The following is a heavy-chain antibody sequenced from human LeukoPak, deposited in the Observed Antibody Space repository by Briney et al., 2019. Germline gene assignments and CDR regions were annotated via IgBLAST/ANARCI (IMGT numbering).Heavy chain of an antibody. CDR1: GGSISSYY. V-gene: IGHV4-59*12. D-gene: IGHD1-20*01. Sequence: KPSETLSLTCTVSGGSISSYYWSWIRQPPGKGLEWIGYIYYSGSTNYNPSLKSRVTISVDTSKNQFSLKLSSVTAADTAVYYCARDLTGTFDYWGQGTLVTVSS. CDR3: ARDLTGTFDY. CDR2: IYYSGST. J-gene: IGHJ4*02.